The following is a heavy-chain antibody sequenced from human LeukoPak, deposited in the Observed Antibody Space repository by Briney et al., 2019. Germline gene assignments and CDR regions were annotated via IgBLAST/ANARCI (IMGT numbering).Heavy chain of an antibody. V-gene: IGHV3-33*01. CDR2: IWYDGSHK. J-gene: IGHJ4*02. D-gene: IGHD4-17*01. Sequence: GGSLRLSCAASGFTFSNYGMHWVRQAQGKGLEWVAVIWYDGSHKYYADSVKGRFTISRDNSKNTLYLQMNSLRAEDTAVYYCARDRGVRGHDYGDEQSGPFDCWGQGTLVTVSS. CDR1: GFTFSNYG. CDR3: ARDRGVRGHDYGDEQSGPFDC.